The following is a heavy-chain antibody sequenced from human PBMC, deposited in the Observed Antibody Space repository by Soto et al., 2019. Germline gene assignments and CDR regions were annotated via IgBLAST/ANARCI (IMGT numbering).Heavy chain of an antibody. CDR1: GFPFSNYA. Sequence: GGSLRLFCAASGFPFSNYAMHWGRQAQVKWLEWVAVIWYDGGSNEYYADSVKGRFTISRDNSKKTLYLQMNSLRAEDTAPSSCARDYGSGYYTRPTWDFDYWGQVT. CDR3: ARDYGSGYYTRPTWDFDY. D-gene: IGHD3-3*01. J-gene: IGHJ4*02. V-gene: IGHV3-33*01. CDR2: IWYDGGSNE.